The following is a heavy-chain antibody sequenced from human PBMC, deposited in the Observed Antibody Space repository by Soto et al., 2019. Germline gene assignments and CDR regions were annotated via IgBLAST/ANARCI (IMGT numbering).Heavy chain of an antibody. CDR2: ITGSAGST. CDR1: RFTFSPFW. D-gene: IGHD5-18*01. V-gene: IGHV3-23*01. Sequence: HPGGSLRLSCVASRFTFSPFWMSWVRQAPGKGLVWVSSITGSAGSTYYADSVKGRFTISRDNSKNTLYLQMNSLRAEDTAVYYCARAYRHYWYFDLWGRGTLVTVSS. CDR3: ARAYRHYWYFDL. J-gene: IGHJ2*01.